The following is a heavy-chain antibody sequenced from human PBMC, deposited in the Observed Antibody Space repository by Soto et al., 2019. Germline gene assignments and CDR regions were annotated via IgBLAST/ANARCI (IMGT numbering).Heavy chain of an antibody. CDR2: ISAYNGNT. D-gene: IGHD3-16*02. V-gene: IGHV1-18*01. CDR1: GYTFTSYG. J-gene: IGHJ6*01. Sequence: SVKLSLKASGYTFTSYGISWWRKTPGQGLEWMGRISAYNGNTHYAQNLQGRVTMTTDTSTSTASMVLRSLRSDDTAVYYCARGGSVHWGPEAGRFTRDYFYGMDVWGQGTTLT. CDR3: ARGGSVHWGPEAGRFTRDYFYGMDV.